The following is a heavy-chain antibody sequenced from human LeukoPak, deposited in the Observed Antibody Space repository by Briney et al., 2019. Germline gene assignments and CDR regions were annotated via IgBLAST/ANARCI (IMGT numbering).Heavy chain of an antibody. CDR2: IDYSGST. V-gene: IGHV4-59*06. Sequence: SETLSLTCTVSGGSISSYYWSWIRQDPGKGLEWIGYIDYSGSTYYNPSLKSRATISIDTSKNQFSLNLYSVTAADTAVYYCARDSYSSSIRWFDSWGQGTLVIVSS. D-gene: IGHD6-6*01. J-gene: IGHJ5*01. CDR1: GGSISSYY. CDR3: ARDSYSSSIRWFDS.